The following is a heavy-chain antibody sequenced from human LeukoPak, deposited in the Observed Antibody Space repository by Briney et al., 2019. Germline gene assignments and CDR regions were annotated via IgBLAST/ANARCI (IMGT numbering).Heavy chain of an antibody. J-gene: IGHJ4*02. Sequence: SETLSLTCTVSGGSISSYYWSWIRQPPGKGLEWIGDIYYSGSTNYNPSLKSRVTISVDTSKNQFSLKLSSVTAADTAVYYRARGSRSPRVQYFDYWGQGNLVTVSS. CDR1: GGSISSYY. D-gene: IGHD2-2*01. CDR3: ARGSRSPRVQYFDY. CDR2: IYYSGST. V-gene: IGHV4-59*01.